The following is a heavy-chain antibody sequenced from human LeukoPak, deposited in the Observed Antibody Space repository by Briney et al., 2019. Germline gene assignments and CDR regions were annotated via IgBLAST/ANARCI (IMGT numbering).Heavy chain of an antibody. CDR2: IYYSGST. Sequence: SETLSLTCTVSGGSISSYYWSWIRQPPGKGLEWIGYIYYSGSTNYNPSLKSRVTISVDTSKNQFSLKLSSVTAADTAVYYCARLASGSYSFDHWGQGTLVTVSS. J-gene: IGHJ4*02. CDR3: ARLASGSYSFDH. CDR1: GGSISSYY. D-gene: IGHD1-26*01. V-gene: IGHV4-59*01.